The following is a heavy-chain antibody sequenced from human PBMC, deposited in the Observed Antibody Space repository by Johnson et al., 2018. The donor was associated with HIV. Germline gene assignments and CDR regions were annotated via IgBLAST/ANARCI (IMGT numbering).Heavy chain of an antibody. CDR3: AKDINLHPGAFDI. CDR1: GFTFSSYA. D-gene: IGHD3-10*01. CDR2: ISYDGSNK. Sequence: QVQLVESGGGVVQPGRSLRLSCAASGFTFSSYAMHWVRQAPGKGLEWVAVISYDGSNKYYADSVKGRFTISRDNSKNTLYLQMNSLRAEDTALYYCAKDINLHPGAFDIWGQGTMVTVSS. J-gene: IGHJ3*02. V-gene: IGHV3-30*04.